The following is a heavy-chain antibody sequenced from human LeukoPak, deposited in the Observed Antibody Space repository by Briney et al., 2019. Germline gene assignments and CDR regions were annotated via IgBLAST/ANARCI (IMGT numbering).Heavy chain of an antibody. V-gene: IGHV3-30*18. J-gene: IGHJ4*02. CDR3: AKSALEMATLYYFDY. CDR1: GFIFSSYG. CDR2: TSYDGSNR. Sequence: GSSLRLSCAASGFIFSSYGMHWVRQAPGRGLEWVAATSYDGSNRYYADSVRGRFTISRDNSKNTLYLQMNSLRAEDTAVYYCAKSALEMATLYYFDYWGQGTLVTVSS. D-gene: IGHD5-24*01.